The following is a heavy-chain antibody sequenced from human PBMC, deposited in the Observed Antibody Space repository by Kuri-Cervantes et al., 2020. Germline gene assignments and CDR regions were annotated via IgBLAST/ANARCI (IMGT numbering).Heavy chain of an antibody. CDR1: EFMFSSYG. CDR3: ATQPSSGLP. CDR2: IRYDGSNK. Sequence: GGSLRLSCTASEFMFSSYGMHWVRQASGKGLEWVAFIRYDGSNKYYADSVKGRFTISRDNSKNTLYLQMNSLRAEDTAVYYCATQPSSGLPWGQGTMVTVSS. V-gene: IGHV3-30*02. J-gene: IGHJ3*01. D-gene: IGHD6-19*01.